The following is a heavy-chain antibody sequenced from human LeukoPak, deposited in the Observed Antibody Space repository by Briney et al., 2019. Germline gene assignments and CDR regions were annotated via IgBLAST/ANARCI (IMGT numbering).Heavy chain of an antibody. Sequence: SETLSLTCTVSGCSISSSSYYWGWIRQPPGKGLEWIGNIYYSGSTYCNPSLKSRVTISVDTSKNQFSLKLSSVTAADTAVYYCARHQPYSSGWYPDYWGQGTLVTVSS. CDR2: IYYSGST. D-gene: IGHD6-19*01. CDR3: ARHQPYSSGWYPDY. J-gene: IGHJ4*02. V-gene: IGHV4-39*01. CDR1: GCSISSSSYY.